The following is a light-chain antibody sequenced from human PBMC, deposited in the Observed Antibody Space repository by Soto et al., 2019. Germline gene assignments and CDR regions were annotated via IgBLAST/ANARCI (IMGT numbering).Light chain of an antibody. V-gene: IGLV2-14*01. Sequence: QSALTQPASVSGSLGQSITISCAGTSSDFGGYTYVSWYQQHPGKAPKLMIYDVSNRPSGVSNRFSGSKSGNTASLTISGLQAEDEADYYCTSYTSSSTPYVFGGGTKVTVL. CDR2: DVS. J-gene: IGLJ1*01. CDR1: SSDFGGYTY. CDR3: TSYTSSSTPYV.